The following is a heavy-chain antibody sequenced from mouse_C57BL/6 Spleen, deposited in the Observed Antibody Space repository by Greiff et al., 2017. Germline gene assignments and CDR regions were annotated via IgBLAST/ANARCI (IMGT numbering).Heavy chain of an antibody. D-gene: IGHD2-4*01. V-gene: IGHV1-82*01. Sequence: VQLQQSGPELVKPGASVKISCKASGYAFSSSWMNWVKQRPGKGLEWIGRIYPGDGDTNYNGKFKGKATLTADKSSSTAYMQLSSLTSEDSAVYFCARNYDYDGYYYAMDYWGQGTSVTVSS. J-gene: IGHJ4*01. CDR2: IYPGDGDT. CDR3: ARNYDYDGYYYAMDY. CDR1: GYAFSSSW.